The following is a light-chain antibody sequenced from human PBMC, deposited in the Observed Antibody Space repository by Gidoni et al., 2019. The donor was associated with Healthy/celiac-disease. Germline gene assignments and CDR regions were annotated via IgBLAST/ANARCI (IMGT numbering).Light chain of an antibody. V-gene: IGKV1-5*03. J-gene: IGKJ1*01. CDR3: QQYNSYSLT. Sequence: DIQMTQSPSTLSASVGDRVTITCRASQSISSWLAWYQQKPGKAPKLLIYKASSLESGVPSRFSGSGSGTEFPLTISSLHPDDFATYYCQQYNSYSLTFGQGTKVEIK. CDR2: KAS. CDR1: QSISSW.